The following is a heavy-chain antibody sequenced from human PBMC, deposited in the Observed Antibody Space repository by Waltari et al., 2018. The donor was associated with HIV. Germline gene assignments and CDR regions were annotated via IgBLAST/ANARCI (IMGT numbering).Heavy chain of an antibody. CDR2: MSGTVGSG. J-gene: IGHJ4*02. V-gene: IGHV3-23*01. Sequence: VHLLESGGGLVQPGGSLSLSCAASGFSFSSYSSSWVSQAPGEGVGWVSDMSGTVGSGYYADSVRGRFTISRDNAKNTLFLQMDSLRADDTAVYYCAKVYYYDSSTYFLRVPHHDYWGQGTLVTVSA. D-gene: IGHD3-22*01. CDR1: GFSFSSYS. CDR3: AKVYYYDSSTYFLRVPHHDY.